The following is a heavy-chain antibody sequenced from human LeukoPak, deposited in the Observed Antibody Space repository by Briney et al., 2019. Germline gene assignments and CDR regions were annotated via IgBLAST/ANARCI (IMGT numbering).Heavy chain of an antibody. V-gene: IGHV1-18*01. CDR2: ISAYNGNT. D-gene: IGHD2-2*01. J-gene: IGHJ6*02. CDR1: GYTFTSYG. Sequence: ASVKVSREASGYTFTSYGISWVRQAPGQGLEWMGWISAYNGNTNYAQKLQGRVTMTTDTSTSTAYMELRSLRSDDTAVYYCARDQLPDIVVVLNYYYGMDVWGQGTTVTVSS. CDR3: ARDQLPDIVVVLNYYYGMDV.